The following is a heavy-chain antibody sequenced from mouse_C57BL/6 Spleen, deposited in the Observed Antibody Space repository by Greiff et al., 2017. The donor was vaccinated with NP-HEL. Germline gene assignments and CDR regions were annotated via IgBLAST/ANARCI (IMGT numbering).Heavy chain of an antibody. CDR3: ARGDDYDGRAWFAY. CDR2: INPNYGTT. J-gene: IGHJ3*01. D-gene: IGHD2-4*01. Sequence: EVKLQESGPELVKPGASVKISCKASGYSFTDYNMNWVKQSNGKSLEWIGVINPNYGTTSYNQKFKGKATLTVDQSSSTAYMQLNSLTSEDSAVYDCARGDDYDGRAWFAYWGQGTLVTVSA. V-gene: IGHV1-39*01. CDR1: GYSFTDYN.